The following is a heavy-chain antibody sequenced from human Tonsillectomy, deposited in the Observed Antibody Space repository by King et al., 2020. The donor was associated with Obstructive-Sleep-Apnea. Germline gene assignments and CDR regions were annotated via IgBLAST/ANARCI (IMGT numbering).Heavy chain of an antibody. V-gene: IGHV3-30*02. Sequence: VQLVESGGGVVQPGGSLRLSCEASGFTFSSYGMHWVRQAPGKGLEWVAFIRYDGTNKYYVDSVKGRFTISRDNSKNTLYLQMNSLRAEDTAVYYCAKDRYYYDGSGYYYIDYWGQGTLVTVSS. CDR1: GFTFSSYG. D-gene: IGHD3-22*01. CDR2: IRYDGTNK. CDR3: AKDRYYYDGSGYYYIDY. J-gene: IGHJ4*02.